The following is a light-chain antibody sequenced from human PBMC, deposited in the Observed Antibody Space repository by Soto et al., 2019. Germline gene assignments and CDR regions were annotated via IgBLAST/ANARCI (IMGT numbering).Light chain of an antibody. CDR3: CSYAGANTFV. CDR2: EGN. CDR1: SSDVGSYNL. Sequence: QSALTQPASVSGSPGQSITISCTGTSSDVGSYNLVSWYQQHPGKAPKLMIYEGNKRPSGVSNRFSGSKSANTASLTISGLQTEDEADYSCCSYAGANTFVFGTGTKVTVL. J-gene: IGLJ1*01. V-gene: IGLV2-23*01.